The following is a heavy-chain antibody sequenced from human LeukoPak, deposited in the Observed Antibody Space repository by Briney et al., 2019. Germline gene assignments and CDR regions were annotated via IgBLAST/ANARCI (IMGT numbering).Heavy chain of an antibody. D-gene: IGHD2-2*01. CDR3: AKGPAEVPAAMNDY. CDR2: ISGSGGST. CDR1: GFTFSSYA. Sequence: GGSLRLSCAASGFTFSSYAMSWVRQAPGKGLEWVSAISGSGGSTYYADSVKGRFTISRDNSKNTPYLQMNSLRAEDTAVYYCAKGPAEVPAAMNDYWGQGTLVTVSS. V-gene: IGHV3-23*01. J-gene: IGHJ4*02.